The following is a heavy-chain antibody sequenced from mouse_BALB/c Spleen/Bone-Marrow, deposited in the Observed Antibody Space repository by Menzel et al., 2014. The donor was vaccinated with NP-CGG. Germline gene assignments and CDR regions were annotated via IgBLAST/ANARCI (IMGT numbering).Heavy chain of an antibody. Sequence: VQLQESGPGLVAPSQSLSIPCTVSGFSLSSYGVHWVRQSPGKGLEWLVVIWSDGSTTYNSALKSRLSISKDNSKSQVFLKMNSLQTDDTAIYYCARYGSYAVDYWGQGTSVTVSS. CDR3: ARYGSYAVDY. CDR1: GFSLSSYG. J-gene: IGHJ4*01. CDR2: IWSDGST. V-gene: IGHV2-6*02. D-gene: IGHD1-1*02.